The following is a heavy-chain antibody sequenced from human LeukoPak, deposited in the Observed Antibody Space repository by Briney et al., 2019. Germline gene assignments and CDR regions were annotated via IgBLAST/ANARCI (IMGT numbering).Heavy chain of an antibody. CDR2: IYYSGST. J-gene: IGHJ4*02. D-gene: IGHD3-22*01. Sequence: PSETLSLTCTVSGGSISSYYWSWIRQPPGKGLEWIGYIYYSGSTNYNPSLKSRVTISVDTSKNQFSLKLSSVTAADTAVYYCASSSGYYSSFGYFDYWGQGTLVTVSS. V-gene: IGHV4-59*01. CDR3: ASSSGYYSSFGYFDY. CDR1: GGSISSYY.